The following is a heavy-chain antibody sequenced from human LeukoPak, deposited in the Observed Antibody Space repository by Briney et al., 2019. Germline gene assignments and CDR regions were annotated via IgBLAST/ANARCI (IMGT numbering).Heavy chain of an antibody. CDR2: INAGNGNT. Sequence: ASVKVSCKASGYTFTSYAMHWVRQAPGQRLEWMGWINAGNGNTKYSRKFQGRVTITRDTSAGTAYMELSSLRSEDTAVYYCARTHLAALYYYGMDVWGQGTTVTVSS. J-gene: IGHJ6*02. V-gene: IGHV1-3*01. CDR3: ARTHLAALYYYGMDV. D-gene: IGHD6-6*01. CDR1: GYTFTSYA.